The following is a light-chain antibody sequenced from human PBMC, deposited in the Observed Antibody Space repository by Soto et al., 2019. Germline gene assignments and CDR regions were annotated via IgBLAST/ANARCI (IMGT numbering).Light chain of an antibody. J-gene: IGLJ1*01. CDR1: GSDIGSYNY. CDR2: DVT. Sequence: QSVLTQPASVSGSPGQSITISCTGTGSDIGSYNYVSWYQHHPGKVPKFIIYDVTNRPSGVSDRVSGSKSGNTASLTISGLQAEYEADDYCNSYPSASTYVFGTGTKLTVL. CDR3: NSYPSASTYV. V-gene: IGLV2-14*03.